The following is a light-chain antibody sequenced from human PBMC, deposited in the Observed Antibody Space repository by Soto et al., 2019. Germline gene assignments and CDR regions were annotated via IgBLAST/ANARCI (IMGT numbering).Light chain of an antibody. CDR3: QQSYSTPYT. V-gene: IGKV1-39*01. CDR1: PSISSY. Sequence: DIQMTQSPSSLSASVGDRVTITCGASPSISSYLNWYQQKPGKAPKLLIYAASSLQSGVPSRFSGSGSGTDFTLTISSLQPEDFATYYCQQSYSTPYTFGQGTKLEIK. J-gene: IGKJ2*01. CDR2: AAS.